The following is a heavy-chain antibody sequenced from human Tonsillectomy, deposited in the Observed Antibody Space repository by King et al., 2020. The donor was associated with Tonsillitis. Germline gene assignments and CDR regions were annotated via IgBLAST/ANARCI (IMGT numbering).Heavy chain of an antibody. CDR3: ARDQSPGDSSGYLNY. CDR1: GFTFSSYA. CDR2: ISYDGSEK. V-gene: IGHV3-30-3*01. D-gene: IGHD3-22*01. J-gene: IGHJ4*02. Sequence: VQLVESGGGVVQPGRSLRFSCAASGFTFSSYAMHWVRQAPGKGLEWVAVISYDGSEKYYVDSVKGRFTISRDYSKNTVYLKMNSLRAEDTAVYYCARDQSPGDSSGYLNYWGQGTLVTVSS.